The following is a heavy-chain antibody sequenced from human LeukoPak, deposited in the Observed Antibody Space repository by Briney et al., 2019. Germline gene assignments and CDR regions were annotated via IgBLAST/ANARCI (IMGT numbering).Heavy chain of an antibody. CDR2: ITGSGGTA. CDR1: GFTFSNYA. J-gene: IGHJ4*02. CDR3: AKSGSYFCYYIDY. V-gene: IGHV3-23*01. Sequence: GGSLRLSCAASGFTFSNYAMSGVRQAPGKGLEWVSAITGSGGTAYYADSVKGRFTISRDNSKNTLYLQMNSLRAEDTAVYYCAKSGSYFCYYIDYWGQGTLVTVSS. D-gene: IGHD1-26*01.